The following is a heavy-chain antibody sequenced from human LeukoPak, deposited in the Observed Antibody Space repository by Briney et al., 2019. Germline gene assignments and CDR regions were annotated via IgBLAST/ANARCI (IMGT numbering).Heavy chain of an antibody. V-gene: IGHV1-2*02. D-gene: IGHD4/OR15-4a*01. Sequence: ASVKVSCKASGYTFTGYYMHWVRQAPGQGLEGMGWINPNSGGTNYAQKFQGRVTMTRDTSISTAYMELSRLRSDDTAVYYCSRVAGALMTIYRWGQGTLVTVSS. CDR2: INPNSGGT. CDR3: SRVAGALMTIYR. J-gene: IGHJ4*02. CDR1: GYTFTGYY.